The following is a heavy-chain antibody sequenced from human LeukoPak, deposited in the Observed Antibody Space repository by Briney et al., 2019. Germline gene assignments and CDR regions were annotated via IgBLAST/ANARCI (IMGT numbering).Heavy chain of an antibody. J-gene: IGHJ4*02. V-gene: IGHV3-23*01. Sequence: PGGSLRLSCAASGFTFSTYVMSWVRQAPGKGLEWVSAISGSGGSTYYADSVKGRFTISRDNSKNTLYLQMNSLGADDTAVYYCARAPARTIFGVVTQQYYFDYWGQGTLVTVSS. D-gene: IGHD3-3*01. CDR2: ISGSGGST. CDR1: GFTFSTYV. CDR3: ARAPARTIFGVVTQQYYFDY.